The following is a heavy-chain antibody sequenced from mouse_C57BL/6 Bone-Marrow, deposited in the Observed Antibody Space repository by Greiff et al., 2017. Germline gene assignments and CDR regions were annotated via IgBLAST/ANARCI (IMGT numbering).Heavy chain of an antibody. J-gene: IGHJ3*01. D-gene: IGHD2-2*01. CDR3: ARNRVSYGYDWFAY. Sequence: VQLQQSGPGLVAPSQSLSITCTVSGFSLTSYAISWVRQPPGKGLEWLGVIWTGGGTNYNSALKSRLSISKDNSKSQVFLKMNSLQTDDTARYYCARNRVSYGYDWFAYWGQGTLVTVSA. V-gene: IGHV2-9-1*01. CDR1: GFSLTSYA. CDR2: IWTGGGT.